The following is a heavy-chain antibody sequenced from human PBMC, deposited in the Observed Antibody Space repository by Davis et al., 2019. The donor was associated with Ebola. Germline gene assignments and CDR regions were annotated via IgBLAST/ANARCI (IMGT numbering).Heavy chain of an antibody. CDR1: GGSISSGGYS. Sequence: MPSETLSLTCTVSGGSISSGGYSWSWIRQHPGKGLEWIEYIYYSGSTYYSPSLESRVTISVDTSKNQFSLKLSSVTAADTAIYYCARDIKTWGQGTLVTVSS. V-gene: IGHV4-31*03. J-gene: IGHJ5*02. CDR2: IYYSGST. CDR3: ARDIKT.